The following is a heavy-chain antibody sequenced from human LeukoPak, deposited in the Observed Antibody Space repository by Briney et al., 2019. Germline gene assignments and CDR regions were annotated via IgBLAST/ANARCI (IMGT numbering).Heavy chain of an antibody. D-gene: IGHD4/OR15-4a*01. V-gene: IGHV3-21*04. Sequence: GGSLRLSCAASGFTFDSYSMNWVRQAPGKGLEWVSSISVGSRYIFYADSVKGRFTISRDNSKNTLYLQMNSLRAEDTAVYYCARRAGAYSHPYDYWGQGTLVTVSS. CDR1: GFTFDSYS. J-gene: IGHJ4*02. CDR2: ISVGSRYI. CDR3: ARRAGAYSHPYDY.